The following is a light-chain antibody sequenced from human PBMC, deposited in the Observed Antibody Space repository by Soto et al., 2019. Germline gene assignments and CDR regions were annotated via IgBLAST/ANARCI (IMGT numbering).Light chain of an antibody. Sequence: QSALTQPASVSGSPGQSITISCTGTSSDVGGYEYVSWYQQHPGKAPRLMIYDVSNRPSGVFHHFSGSKSGNTASLTISGLQADDEADYFCSSYTRGSIVVFGGGTKLTVL. V-gene: IGLV2-14*01. CDR2: DVS. J-gene: IGLJ2*01. CDR3: SSYTRGSIVV. CDR1: SSDVGGYEY.